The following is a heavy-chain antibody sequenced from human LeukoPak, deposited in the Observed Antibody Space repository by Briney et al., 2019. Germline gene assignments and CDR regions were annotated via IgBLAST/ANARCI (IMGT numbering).Heavy chain of an antibody. CDR3: AKDRIIGDGFWEIDY. Sequence: GGSLRLSCVGSGFMFSSNAMSWVRQAPGKGLEWVAGIYGSGSFRDYGDSVKGRFTISRDNSKNTLYLQMNSLRAEDTAVYYCAKDRIIGDGFWEIDYWGQRILVTVSS. CDR2: IYGSGSFR. J-gene: IGHJ4*02. D-gene: IGHD7-27*01. V-gene: IGHV3-23*05. CDR1: GFMFSSNA.